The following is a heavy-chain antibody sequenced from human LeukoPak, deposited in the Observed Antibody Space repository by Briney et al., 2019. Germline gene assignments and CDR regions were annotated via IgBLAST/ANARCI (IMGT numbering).Heavy chain of an antibody. CDR1: GYTFTGYY. CDR3: ARVRYGSGSKNYYYYYMDV. Sequence: ASVKVSCKASGYTFTGYYIHWVRQAPGQGLEWMGWINPNTGGTNYAQKFQGRVTMTRDTSISTAYMELSRLRSDDTAVYYCARVRYGSGSKNYYYYYMDVWGKGTTVTVSS. J-gene: IGHJ6*03. V-gene: IGHV1-2*02. D-gene: IGHD3-10*01. CDR2: INPNTGGT.